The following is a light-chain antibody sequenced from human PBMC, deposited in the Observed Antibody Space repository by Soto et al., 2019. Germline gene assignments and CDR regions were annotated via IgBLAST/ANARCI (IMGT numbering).Light chain of an antibody. CDR1: QSVGRN. J-gene: IGKJ1*01. CDR3: QHYDNWPPWT. CDR2: GKS. Sequence: EVVITQSTVTLCVSPGETSTLSCLSSQSVGRNLAWYQQKPGQAPLLILYGKSNRATGIPARFSGSGSGTEFTLIITSLQSEDFAVYYCQHYDNWPPWTVGPGTQVDI. V-gene: IGKV3-15*01.